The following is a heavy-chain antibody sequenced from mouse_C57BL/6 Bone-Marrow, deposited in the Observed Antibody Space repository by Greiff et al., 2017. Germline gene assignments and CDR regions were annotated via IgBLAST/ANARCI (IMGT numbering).Heavy chain of an antibody. CDR1: GFPITSGYY. CDR3: AGDLYDGYGVFAY. J-gene: IGHJ3*01. Sequence: VQLQESGPGLVKPSQSLFLTCSITGFPITSGYYWIWMRQSPGKPLEWMGYITHSGETFYNPSLQSPISITRETSKNQFFLQLNSVTTEDTAMYYFAGDLYDGYGVFAYWGQGTLVTVSA. D-gene: IGHD2-3*01. CDR2: ITHSGET. V-gene: IGHV12-3*01.